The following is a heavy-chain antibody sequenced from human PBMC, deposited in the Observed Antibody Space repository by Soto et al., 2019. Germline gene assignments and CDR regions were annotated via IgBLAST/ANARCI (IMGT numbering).Heavy chain of an antibody. CDR1: GGSISSGGYY. J-gene: IGHJ6*03. V-gene: IGHV4-31*03. Sequence: SETLSLTCTVSGGSISSGGYYWSWIRQHPGKGLEWIGYIYYSGSTYYNPSLKSRVTISVDTSKNQSSLKLSSVTAADTAVYYCARVVIVPAARGHYNYFYMDGWGKGTTVTVSS. D-gene: IGHD2-2*01. CDR2: IYYSGST. CDR3: ARVVIVPAARGHYNYFYMDG.